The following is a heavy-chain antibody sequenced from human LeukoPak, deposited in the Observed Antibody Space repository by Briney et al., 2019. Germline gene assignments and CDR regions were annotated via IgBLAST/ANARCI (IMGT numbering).Heavy chain of an antibody. Sequence: GGSLRLSCAASGFTFSTYWMHWVRQAPGKGLLWVSRINSDGSTSSYADSVKGRFTISRDNAKNTLYLQMNSLRAEDTAVYYCAKDRVAASRYGSDFDYWGQGTLVTVSS. J-gene: IGHJ4*02. CDR3: AKDRVAASRYGSDFDY. CDR1: GFTFSTYW. D-gene: IGHD3-10*01. V-gene: IGHV3-74*01. CDR2: INSDGSTS.